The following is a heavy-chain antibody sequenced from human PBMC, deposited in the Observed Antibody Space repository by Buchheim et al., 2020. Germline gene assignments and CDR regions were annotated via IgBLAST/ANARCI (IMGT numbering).Heavy chain of an antibody. CDR2: IKQDGSEK. D-gene: IGHD3-3*01. Sequence: EVQLVESGGGLVQPGGSLRLSCAASGFTFSSYWMSWVRQAPGKGLEWVANIKQDGSEKYYVDSVKGRFTISRDNAKNSLYLQMNSLRAEDTAVYYCARGVGASYYDFWSGYYYYYGMDVWGQGTT. CDR3: ARGVGASYYDFWSGYYYYYGMDV. CDR1: GFTFSSYW. J-gene: IGHJ6*02. V-gene: IGHV3-7*03.